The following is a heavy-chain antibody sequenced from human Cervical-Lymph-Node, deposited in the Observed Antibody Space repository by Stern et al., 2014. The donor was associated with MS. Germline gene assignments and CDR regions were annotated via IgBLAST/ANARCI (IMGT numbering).Heavy chain of an antibody. CDR2: ISYDGSTK. Sequence: VQLGEPGGGVVQPGRSLRLSCAASGFTFSSFGMHWVRQAPGKGLEWVAVISYDGSTKYYADAMKGRFAISRDNSKNPLYLQMNSLRAEDTAVYYCAKDGQTYYDVWSGYYGDYYQYNGMDVWGQGTTVIVSS. V-gene: IGHV3-30*18. CDR3: AKDGQTYYDVWSGYYGDYYQYNGMDV. CDR1: GFTFSSFG. J-gene: IGHJ6*02. D-gene: IGHD3-3*01.